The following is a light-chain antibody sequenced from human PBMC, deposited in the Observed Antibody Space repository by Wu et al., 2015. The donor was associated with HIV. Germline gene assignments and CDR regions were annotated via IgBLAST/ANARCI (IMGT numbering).Light chain of an antibody. J-gene: IGKJ4*01. CDR1: QSISSNY. CDR3: QQYASSPLLT. Sequence: EIVLTQSPGTLSLSPGERATLSCRASQSISSNYLAWYQQKPGQAPRLLIYGASSRATGIPDRFSASGSGTDFTLTISRLEPEDFAVYYCQQYASSPLLTFGGGTKVEIK. CDR2: GAS. V-gene: IGKV3-20*01.